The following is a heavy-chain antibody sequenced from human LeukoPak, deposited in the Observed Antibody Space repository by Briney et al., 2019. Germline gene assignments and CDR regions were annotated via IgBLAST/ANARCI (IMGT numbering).Heavy chain of an antibody. CDR3: ARRPRNYGSGSFDY. CDR2: INPSNSYT. CDR1: EYSFSSYW. V-gene: IGHV5-10-1*01. Sequence: GESPLTSSKGSEYSFSSYWINWVRQLPGKGRVWMGGINPSNSYTNYSPSFQGHVTVSADKSISTAYLQWSSLKASDTAMYYCARRPRNYGSGSFDYWGQGTLVTVSS. D-gene: IGHD3-10*01. J-gene: IGHJ4*02.